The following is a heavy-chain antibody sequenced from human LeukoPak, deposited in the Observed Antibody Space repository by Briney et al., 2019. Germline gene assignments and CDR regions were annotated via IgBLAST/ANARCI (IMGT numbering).Heavy chain of an antibody. J-gene: IGHJ4*02. CDR1: GGSISSGDYY. Sequence: ASQTLSLTCTVSGGSISSGDYYWSWIRQPPGKGLEWIGYIYYSGSTYYNPSLKSRVTISVDTSKNQFSLKLSSVTAADTAVYYCAGGLSYYYGSGSYPQIDYWGQGTLVTVSS. V-gene: IGHV4-30-4*01. CDR2: IYYSGST. D-gene: IGHD3-10*01. CDR3: AGGLSYYYGSGSYPQIDY.